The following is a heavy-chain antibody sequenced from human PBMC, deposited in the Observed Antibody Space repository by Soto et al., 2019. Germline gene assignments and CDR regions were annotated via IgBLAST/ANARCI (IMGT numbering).Heavy chain of an antibody. CDR2: ISYDGSNK. Sequence: PGGSLRLSCAASGFTFSSYAMHWVRQAPGKGLEWVAVISYDGSNKYYADSVKGRFTISRDNSKNTLYLQMNSRRAEDTAVYYCARAEQWLVLTYYYGMDVWGQGTTVTVSS. CDR1: GFTFSSYA. D-gene: IGHD6-19*01. J-gene: IGHJ6*02. V-gene: IGHV3-30-3*01. CDR3: ARAEQWLVLTYYYGMDV.